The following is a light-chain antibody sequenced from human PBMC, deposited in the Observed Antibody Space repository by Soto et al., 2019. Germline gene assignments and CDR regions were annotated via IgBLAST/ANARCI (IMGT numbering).Light chain of an antibody. CDR2: EVS. CDR3: SSYTGSSTLV. V-gene: IGLV2-14*01. CDR1: SSDVGSYNY. Sequence: QSALTQPASVSGSPGQSITISCTGTSSDVGSYNYVSWYQQHPGKVPKLMIYEVSNRPSGVSDCFSGSKSGNTASLTISGLQAEDEADYYCSSYTGSSTLVFGGGTKLTVL. J-gene: IGLJ3*02.